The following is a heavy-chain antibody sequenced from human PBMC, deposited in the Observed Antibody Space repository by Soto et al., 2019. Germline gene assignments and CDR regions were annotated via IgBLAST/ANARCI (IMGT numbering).Heavy chain of an antibody. Sequence: SETLSLTCTVSGGSISSYYWSWIRQPPGKGLEWIGYIYYSGSTNYNPSLKSRVTISVDTSKNQFSLKLSSVAAADTAVYYCARGPYYDILTGYYRDYYYGMDVWGQGTTVTVSS. CDR3: ARGPYYDILTGYYRDYYYGMDV. V-gene: IGHV4-59*01. CDR1: GGSISSYY. CDR2: IYYSGST. J-gene: IGHJ6*02. D-gene: IGHD3-9*01.